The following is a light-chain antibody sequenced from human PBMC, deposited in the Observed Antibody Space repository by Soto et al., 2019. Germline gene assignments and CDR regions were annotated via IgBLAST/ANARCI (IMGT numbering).Light chain of an antibody. J-gene: IGKJ3*01. Sequence: EVVLTQSPGTLSLSPGESATLSCRASETISSNFLAWYQQKPGQAPRILIFGTSTRATGIPDKFIGSGSGTDFTLTIRRLEPEDFAVYDCQQYGRSPFNFGPGTKVDIQ. CDR2: GTS. CDR3: QQYGRSPFN. CDR1: ETISSNF. V-gene: IGKV3-20*01.